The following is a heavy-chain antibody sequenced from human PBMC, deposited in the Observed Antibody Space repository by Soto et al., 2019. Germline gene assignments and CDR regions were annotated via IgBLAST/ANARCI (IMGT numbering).Heavy chain of an antibody. CDR1: GGSISSGGYY. CDR3: ARDPVVYYYYGMDV. CDR2: IYYSGST. D-gene: IGHD2-15*01. Sequence: QVQLQESDPGLVKPSQTLSLTCTVSGGSISSGGYYWSWIRQHPGKGLEWIGYIYYSGSTYYNPSLKSRVTLSVDTSKNQFSLRLSSVTAAETAVYYCARDPVVYYYYGMDVWGQGSTVTVSS. V-gene: IGHV4-31*03. J-gene: IGHJ6*02.